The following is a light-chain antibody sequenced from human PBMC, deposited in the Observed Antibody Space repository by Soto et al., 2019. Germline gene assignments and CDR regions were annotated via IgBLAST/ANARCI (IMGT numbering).Light chain of an antibody. Sequence: QSALTQPPPVSGSPGQSVAISCPGTSSAVGSYNRVSWYQQPPGAAPKLMIYEVSNRPSGVPDRFSGSKSGNTASLTISGLQAEDEADYYCNSYTGSSTYVFGTGTKVTVL. CDR3: NSYTGSSTYV. J-gene: IGLJ1*01. V-gene: IGLV2-18*02. CDR2: EVS. CDR1: SSAVGSYNR.